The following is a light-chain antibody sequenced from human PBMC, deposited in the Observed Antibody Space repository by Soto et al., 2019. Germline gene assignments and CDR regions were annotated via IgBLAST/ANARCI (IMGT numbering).Light chain of an antibody. Sequence: EIVMTQSPATLSVSPGERATLSCRASQSVNSNLAWYQQKPGQAPRLLIYGASTRATAIPARFSGSGSGTEFTLTISSLQSEDFAVYYFQQYNDWPPRTFGQGTKVEIK. J-gene: IGKJ1*01. CDR3: QQYNDWPPRT. CDR1: QSVNSN. V-gene: IGKV3-15*01. CDR2: GAS.